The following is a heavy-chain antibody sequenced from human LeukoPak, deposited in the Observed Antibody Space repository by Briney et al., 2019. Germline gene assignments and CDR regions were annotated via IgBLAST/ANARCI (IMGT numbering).Heavy chain of an antibody. J-gene: IGHJ3*02. CDR2: IFHSGST. CDR3: ARLHRVGATTGDAFDI. Sequence: SETLSLTCSVSGYSISSGFYWGWIRQPPGKGLEWIGSIFHSGSTYYNPSLKSRVTISVGTSKNQFSLKLSSVTAADTAVYYCARLHRVGATTGDAFDIWGQGTMVTVSS. V-gene: IGHV4-38-2*02. CDR1: GYSISSGFY. D-gene: IGHD1-26*01.